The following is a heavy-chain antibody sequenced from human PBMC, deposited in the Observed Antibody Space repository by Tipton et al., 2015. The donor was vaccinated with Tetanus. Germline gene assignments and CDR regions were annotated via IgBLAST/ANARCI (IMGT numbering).Heavy chain of an antibody. CDR3: ARLREIVRRSGWAFDY. V-gene: IGHV4-34*01. Sequence: TLSLTCAAYGGSFSGSYWSWVRQPPGKGLEWIGEVHPRGSTNYNPSLKSRVTMSVDTSKKDFSVRLTSVTAADTAVYYCARLREIVRRSGWAFDYWGQGILVSVAS. J-gene: IGHJ4*02. CDR1: GGSFSGSY. CDR2: VHPRGST. D-gene: IGHD5-12*01.